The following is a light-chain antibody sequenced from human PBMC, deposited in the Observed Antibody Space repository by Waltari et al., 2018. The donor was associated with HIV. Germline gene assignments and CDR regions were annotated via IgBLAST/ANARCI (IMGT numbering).Light chain of an antibody. Sequence: QSALTQPRSVSGSPGQSVTISCTGNRSDVGGYTFVSWYQHHPGKAPKLVISDVTKRPSGVPDRFSGSKSGNTASLTISGLQAEDEADYYCCSYSGSGTLYVFGTGTEVTVL. J-gene: IGLJ1*01. CDR1: RSDVGGYTF. CDR2: DVT. CDR3: CSYSGSGTLYV. V-gene: IGLV2-11*01.